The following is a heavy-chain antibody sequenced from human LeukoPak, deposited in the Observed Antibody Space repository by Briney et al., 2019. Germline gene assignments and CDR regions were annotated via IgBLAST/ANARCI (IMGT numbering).Heavy chain of an antibody. CDR3: VKDLRSDFMGVLSRYLSY. D-gene: IGHD2/OR15-2a*01. CDR1: GFTFSSFA. Sequence: PGGSLRLSCSASGFTFSSFAMHRVRQAPGKGLEYVAAISRNGGSTYYADSVKGRFTISRDNSKSTLYLQMSSLRAEDTAVYLCVKDLRSDFMGVLSRYLSYWGQGTLVTVSS. J-gene: IGHJ4*02. V-gene: IGHV3-64D*09. CDR2: ISRNGGST.